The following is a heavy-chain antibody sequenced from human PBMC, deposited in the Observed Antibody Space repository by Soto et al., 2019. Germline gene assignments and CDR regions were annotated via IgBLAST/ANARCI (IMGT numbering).Heavy chain of an antibody. CDR1: GYSFTSYW. Sequence: GESLKISCKGSGYSFTSYWIGWVRQMPGKGLEWRGIIYPGDSDTRYSPSFQGKVTISADKSISTAYLQWSSLKASDTAMYYCARPILPLKDYYGMDVWGQGTTVTVSS. J-gene: IGHJ6*02. CDR2: IYPGDSDT. D-gene: IGHD2-21*01. V-gene: IGHV5-51*01. CDR3: ARPILPLKDYYGMDV.